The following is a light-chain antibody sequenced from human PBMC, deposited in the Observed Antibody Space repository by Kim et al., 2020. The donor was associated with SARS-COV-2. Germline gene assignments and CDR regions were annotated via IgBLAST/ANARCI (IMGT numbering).Light chain of an antibody. CDR2: AAS. CDR1: RSISGH. J-gene: IGKJ3*01. Sequence: ASVGDRVAIACRTTRSISGHLNWYQQKPGRAPRLLSSAASALRGGGPSRCSGSGAETDFTLTIGSLQPGDFATYFGRRSYITPFAFGPGAKVDIK. V-gene: IGKV1-39*01. CDR3: RRSYITPFA.